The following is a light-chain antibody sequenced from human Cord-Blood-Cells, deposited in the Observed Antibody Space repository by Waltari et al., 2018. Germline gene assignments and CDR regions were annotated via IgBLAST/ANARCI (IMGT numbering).Light chain of an antibody. V-gene: IGKV1-8*01. CDR3: QQYYSYPYT. CDR2: AAS. Sequence: AIRITQSPSSLSASTGHRVNITCRASQGISRDLACDQQKPGKAPKLLIYAASTLQSGVPSRFSGSGSGTDFTLTISCLQSEDFATYYCQQYYSYPYTFGQGTKLEIK. J-gene: IGKJ2*01. CDR1: QGISRD.